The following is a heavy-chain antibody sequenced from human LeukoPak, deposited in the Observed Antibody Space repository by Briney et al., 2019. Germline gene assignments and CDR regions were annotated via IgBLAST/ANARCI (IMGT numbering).Heavy chain of an antibody. Sequence: GASVKVSCKASGYTFTGYYMHWLRQAPGQGLEWMGRINPNSGGTNYAQKFQGRVTMTRDTSISTAYMELSRLRSDDTAVYYCARMYGSGSYFALDYWGQGTLVTVSS. CDR1: GYTFTGYY. J-gene: IGHJ4*02. CDR3: ARMYGSGSYFALDY. D-gene: IGHD3-10*01. V-gene: IGHV1-2*06. CDR2: INPNSGGT.